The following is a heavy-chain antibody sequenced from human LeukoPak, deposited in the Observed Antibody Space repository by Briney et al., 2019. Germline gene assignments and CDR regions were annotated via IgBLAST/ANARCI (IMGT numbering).Heavy chain of an antibody. Sequence: GGSLRLSCAASGFTFSSNYMSWVRQAPGKGLEWVSVIYSGGSTYYSDSVTGRVTISRDNSKKKRYLPMKSIDTEDTAVYYCARGGPAKLYSYGRYYFDYWGQGTLVTVSS. CDR2: IYSGGST. CDR1: GFTFSSNY. V-gene: IGHV3-53*01. CDR3: ARGGPAKLYSYGRYYFDY. J-gene: IGHJ4*02. D-gene: IGHD5-18*01.